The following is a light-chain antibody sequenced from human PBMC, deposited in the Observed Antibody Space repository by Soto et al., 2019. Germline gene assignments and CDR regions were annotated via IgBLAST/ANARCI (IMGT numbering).Light chain of an antibody. J-gene: IGKJ1*01. V-gene: IGKV3-20*01. CDR2: GAS. CDR1: QSVSSSY. Sequence: EILLTQSPVTLCLSQGERATLSCRASQSVSSSYLAWYQQKPGQAPRLLIYGASSRATGIPDRFIGSGSGTDFSLTISRLEPEDFAVYYCQQSPGTFGQGPRWIS. CDR3: QQSPGT.